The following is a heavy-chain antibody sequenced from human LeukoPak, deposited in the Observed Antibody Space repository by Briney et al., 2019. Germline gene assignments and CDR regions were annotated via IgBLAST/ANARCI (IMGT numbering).Heavy chain of an antibody. D-gene: IGHD3-3*01. V-gene: IGHV4-30-2*02. J-gene: IGHJ3*02. CDR1: GGSISSGGYS. Sequence: SETLSLTCAVSGGSISSGGYSWSWVREPPRKGRGWIGYIYHSGSTNYNPSLKSRVTISVDTSKNQFSLKLSSVTAADTAVYYCASLEYDFWSGYPKSEAFDIWGQGTMVTVSS. CDR3: ASLEYDFWSGYPKSEAFDI. CDR2: IYHSGST.